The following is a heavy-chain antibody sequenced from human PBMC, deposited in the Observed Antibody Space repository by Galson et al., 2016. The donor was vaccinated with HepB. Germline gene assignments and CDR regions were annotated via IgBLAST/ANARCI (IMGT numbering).Heavy chain of an antibody. V-gene: IGHV3-30*18. CDR1: GFTFSDYG. CDR3: AKDRSFNFGEPLDH. Sequence: SLRLSCAAPGFTFSDYGIHWVRQAPGKGLEWVADVSHDASNQNYAVSVKGRFTISRDNSKNTMYLQMNSLRTEDTAVYFCAKDRSFNFGEPLDHWGQGTLVTVSS. D-gene: IGHD3-10*01. J-gene: IGHJ4*02. CDR2: VSHDASNQ.